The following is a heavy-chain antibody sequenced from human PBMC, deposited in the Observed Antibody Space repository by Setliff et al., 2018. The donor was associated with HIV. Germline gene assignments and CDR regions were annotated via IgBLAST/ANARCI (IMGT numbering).Heavy chain of an antibody. Sequence: GGSLRLSCAASGLTFSSSYMSWVRQAPGKGLEWVSSISGGGATYYADSVKGRFTISRDNSKNTLYLQMNSLRADDTAVHYCANRLNYIVALDYWGQGTLVTVSS. CDR2: ISGGGAT. D-gene: IGHD5-12*01. CDR1: GLTFSSSY. J-gene: IGHJ4*02. V-gene: IGHV3-23*01. CDR3: ANRLNYIVALDY.